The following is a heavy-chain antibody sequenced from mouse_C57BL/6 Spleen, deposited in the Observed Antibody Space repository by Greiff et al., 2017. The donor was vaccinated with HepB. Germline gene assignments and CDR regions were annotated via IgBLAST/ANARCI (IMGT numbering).Heavy chain of an antibody. CDR3: ARMTTYYSNYDYAMDY. V-gene: IGHV2-9-1*01. CDR1: GFSLTSYA. J-gene: IGHJ4*01. D-gene: IGHD2-5*01. Sequence: VQLVESGPGLVAPSQSLSITCTVSGFSLTSYAISWVRQPPGKGLEWLGVIWTGGGTNYNSALKSRLSISKDKTKSQVFLKMNSLQTDDTARYYCARMTTYYSNYDYAMDYWGQGTSVTVSS. CDR2: IWTGGGT.